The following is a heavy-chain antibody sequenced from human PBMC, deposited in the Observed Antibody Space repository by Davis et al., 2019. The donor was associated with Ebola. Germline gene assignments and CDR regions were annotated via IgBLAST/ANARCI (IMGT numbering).Heavy chain of an antibody. CDR1: GYTFTSYY. CDR3: ARGGVAARPDYYYGMDV. V-gene: IGHV1-2*04. J-gene: IGHJ6*02. Sequence: ASVKVSCKASGYTFTSYYMHWVRQAPGQGLEWMGIINPSGGSTNYAQKFQGWVTMTRDTSISTAYMELSRLRSDDTAVYYCARGGVAARPDYYYGMDVWGQGTTVTVSS. CDR2: INPSGGST. D-gene: IGHD6-6*01.